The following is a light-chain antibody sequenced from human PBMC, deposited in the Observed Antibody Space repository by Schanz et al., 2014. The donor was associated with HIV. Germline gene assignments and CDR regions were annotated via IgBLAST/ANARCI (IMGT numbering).Light chain of an antibody. V-gene: IGKV1-5*03. J-gene: IGKJ3*01. CDR3: QQYSDYPLT. CDR1: QTITDS. CDR2: KAS. Sequence: DIQMTQSPPTLSASIGDRVTITCRASQTITDSLAWYQQKPGKAPKLLIYKASNLESGVPSRFIGRGSGTEFPLPITRLQPDDFAIYYCQQYSDYPLTFGPGSTVDV.